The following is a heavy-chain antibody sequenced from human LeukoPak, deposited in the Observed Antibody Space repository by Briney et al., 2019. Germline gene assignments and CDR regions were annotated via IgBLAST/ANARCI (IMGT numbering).Heavy chain of an antibody. CDR2: IYYSGST. D-gene: IGHD2-21*01. J-gene: IGHJ6*03. V-gene: IGHV4-39*07. CDR1: GYSISSSSYY. CDR3: ARGESDGYYYYYMDV. Sequence: SETLSLTCTVSGYSISSSSYYWGWIRQPPGKGLEWIGSIYYSGSTNYNPSLKSRVTISVDTSKNQFSLKLSSVTAVDTAVYYCARGESDGYYYYYMDVWGKGTTVTVSS.